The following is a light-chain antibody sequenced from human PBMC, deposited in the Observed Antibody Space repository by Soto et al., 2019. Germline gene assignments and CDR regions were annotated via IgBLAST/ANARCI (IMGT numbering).Light chain of an antibody. CDR2: GAS. Sequence: DIVMTQSPATLSVSPGERATLSCRASQSVSSNLAWYQQKPGQAPRLLIYGASTRATGIPARFSGSGSGTEFTLTISSLQSEEVAVYDCQQYNNWPRTFGQGTKVDI. V-gene: IGKV3-15*01. J-gene: IGKJ1*01. CDR1: QSVSSN. CDR3: QQYNNWPRT.